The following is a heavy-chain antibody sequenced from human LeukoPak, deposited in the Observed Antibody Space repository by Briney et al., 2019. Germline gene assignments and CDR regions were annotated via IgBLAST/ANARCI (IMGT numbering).Heavy chain of an antibody. D-gene: IGHD1-26*01. CDR1: GFTFSDYY. CDR3: ARALANSGSYRQYYYYGMDV. V-gene: IGHV3-11*01. CDR2: ISSSGSTI. Sequence: GGSLRLSCAASGFTFSDYYMSWIRQAPGKGLEWVSYISSSGSTIYYADSVKGRFTISRDNAKNSLYLQMNSLRAEDTAVYYCARALANSGSYRQYYYYGMDVWGQGTTVTVSS. J-gene: IGHJ6*02.